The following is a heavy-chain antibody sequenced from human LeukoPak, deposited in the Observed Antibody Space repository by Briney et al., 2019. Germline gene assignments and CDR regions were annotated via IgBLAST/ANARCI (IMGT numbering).Heavy chain of an antibody. CDR2: MNPNSGNT. Sequence: ASVKVSCKASGYTFTSYDINWVRQATGQGLEWMGWMNPNSGNTGYAQKFQGRVTMTRNTSISTAYMELSSLRSEDTAVYYCARGRHDSSAYYQGPDYWGQGTLVTVSS. D-gene: IGHD3-22*01. CDR1: GYTFTSYD. CDR3: ARGRHDSSAYYQGPDY. J-gene: IGHJ4*02. V-gene: IGHV1-8*01.